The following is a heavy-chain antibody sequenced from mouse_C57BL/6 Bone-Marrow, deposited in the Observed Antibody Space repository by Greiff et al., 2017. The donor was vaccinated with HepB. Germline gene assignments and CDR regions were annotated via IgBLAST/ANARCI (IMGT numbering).Heavy chain of an antibody. D-gene: IGHD2-3*01. Sequence: QVQLQQPGAELVRPGSSVKLSCKASGYTFTSYWLDWVKQRPGQGLEWIGNIYPSDSETHYNQKFKDKATLTVDKSSSTAYMQLSSLTSEDSAVYDCARKGLLGYAMDYWGQGTSVTVSS. CDR1: GYTFTSYW. CDR2: IYPSDSET. V-gene: IGHV1-61*01. J-gene: IGHJ4*01. CDR3: ARKGLLGYAMDY.